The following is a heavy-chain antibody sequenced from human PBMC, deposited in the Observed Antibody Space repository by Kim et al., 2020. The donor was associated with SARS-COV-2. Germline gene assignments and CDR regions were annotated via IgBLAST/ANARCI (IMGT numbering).Heavy chain of an antibody. J-gene: IGHJ6*02. CDR2: ISSSSSTI. D-gene: IGHD6-13*01. CDR1: GFTFSSYS. Sequence: GGSLRLSCAASGFTFSSYSMNWVRQAPGKGLEWVSYISSSSSTIYYADSVKGRFTISRDNAKNSLYLQMNSLRDEDTAVYYCARDGLYSSSWYEGDYYYYGMDVWGQGTTVTVSS. CDR3: ARDGLYSSSWYEGDYYYYGMDV. V-gene: IGHV3-48*02.